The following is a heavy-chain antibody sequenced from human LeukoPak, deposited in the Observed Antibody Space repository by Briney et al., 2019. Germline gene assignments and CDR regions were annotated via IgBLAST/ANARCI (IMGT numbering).Heavy chain of an antibody. CDR3: VRKNQDFNAAFDI. J-gene: IGHJ3*02. CDR2: THSDGNT. D-gene: IGHD1-14*01. V-gene: IGHV3-53*01. CDR1: GFTVSNNY. Sequence: PAGSLTLSCAVYGFTVSNNYMSWVRQPPGKGLEWVSITHSDGNTNYEVSVKGRFTISRDTSQNPLSLQLSSLRAEDTAVYYCVRKNQDFNAAFDIWGQGTVVTVSS.